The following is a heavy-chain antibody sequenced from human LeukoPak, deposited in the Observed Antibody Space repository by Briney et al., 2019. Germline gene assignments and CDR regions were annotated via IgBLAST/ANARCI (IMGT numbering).Heavy chain of an antibody. J-gene: IGHJ4*02. CDR2: INPNSGGT. CDR3: ARSQNYYGSGDY. CDR1: GYTFTGYY. V-gene: IGHV1-2*06. D-gene: IGHD3-10*01. Sequence: ASVKVSCKASGYTFTGYYMHWLRQAPGQGLEWMGRINPNSGGTNYAQKFQGRVTMTRDTSISTAYMELSRLRSDDTAVYYCARSQNYYGSGDYWSPGTLVTVSS.